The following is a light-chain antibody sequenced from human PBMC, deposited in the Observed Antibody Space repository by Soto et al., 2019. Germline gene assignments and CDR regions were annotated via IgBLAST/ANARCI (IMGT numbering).Light chain of an antibody. V-gene: IGKV4-1*01. CDR3: QLYYSTPQT. J-gene: IGKJ2*01. CDR1: QSVLYNSNDKNY. CDR2: WAS. Sequence: DIVMTQSPDSLAVSLGERATINCKSSQSVLYNSNDKNYLAWYQQKPGQPPKLLIYWASTRESGVPDRFSGSGSGTDFTLTISTLQAEDVAVYYCQLYYSTPQTFGQGTKLEIK.